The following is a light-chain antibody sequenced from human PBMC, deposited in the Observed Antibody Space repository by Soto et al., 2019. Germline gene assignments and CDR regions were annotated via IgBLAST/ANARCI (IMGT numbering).Light chain of an antibody. CDR3: QQRTNWPLT. J-gene: IGKJ4*01. Sequence: EIVLTQSPATLSLSPGERATLSCRASQSVSYYLAWYQQKPGQAPRLLIYDTSNRATGIPARFSGSGSGTDFTLTISTLEPEDFAVYYCQQRTNWPLTFGGGTKVEIK. CDR1: QSVSYY. CDR2: DTS. V-gene: IGKV3-11*01.